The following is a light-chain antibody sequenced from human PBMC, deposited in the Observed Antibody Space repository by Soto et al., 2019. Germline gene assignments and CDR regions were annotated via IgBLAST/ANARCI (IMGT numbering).Light chain of an antibody. V-gene: IGKV3-11*01. CDR2: DAS. CDR1: QSVSSS. Sequence: EMVLTQSLVTLSLSPGERATISFRASQSVSSSLAWYQQKPGQAPRLLMFDASNRATGIPARFGGSVSGTDSTLTISSIEPEDFAVYYCQQRSNWITFGQGTRMDIK. CDR3: QQRSNWIT. J-gene: IGKJ5*01.